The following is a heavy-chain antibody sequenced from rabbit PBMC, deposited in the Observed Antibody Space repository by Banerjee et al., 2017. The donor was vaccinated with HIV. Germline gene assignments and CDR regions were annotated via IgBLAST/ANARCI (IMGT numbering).Heavy chain of an antibody. V-gene: IGHV1S25*01. D-gene: IGHD4-1*01. CDR3: ARDLAGVIGWNFGL. CDR1: GFDFSSNA. Sequence: QEQLEESGGDLVKPEGSLTLTCTASGFDFSSNAMCWVRQAPGKGLEYIGWIDTGGSAYYASWVNGRFTISKTSTTVTLQMTSLTAADTATYFCARDLAGVIGWNFGLWGQGTLVTVS. CDR2: IDTGGSA. J-gene: IGHJ3*01.